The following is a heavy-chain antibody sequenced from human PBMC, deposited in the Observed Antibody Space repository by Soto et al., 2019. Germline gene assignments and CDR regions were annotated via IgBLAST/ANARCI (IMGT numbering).Heavy chain of an antibody. CDR3: ARTTAVPNTLRSRYFFDY. V-gene: IGHV4-61*01. Sequence: FLTCSVSGGSVSNKTYYWSWIRQPPGKRLEWIGYVYYSGTTNYNPSLKSRVAISVDLSKNQYSLRLSSVTTADTALYYCARTTAVPNTLRSRYFFDYWGQGTLVTVSS. CDR2: VYYSGTT. D-gene: IGHD4-17*01. CDR1: GGSVSNKTYY. J-gene: IGHJ4*02.